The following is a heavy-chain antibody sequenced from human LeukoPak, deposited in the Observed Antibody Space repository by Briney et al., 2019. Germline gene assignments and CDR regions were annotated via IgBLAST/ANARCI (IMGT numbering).Heavy chain of an antibody. D-gene: IGHD6-19*01. Sequence: PGGSLRLSCAASGFTFSSYSMNWLRQAPGKGLEWVSSISSSSSYIYYADSVKGRFTISRDNAKNSLYLQMNSLRAEDTAVYYCVRAPPGTGWLIDHWGQGTLVAVSS. V-gene: IGHV3-21*01. CDR3: VRAPPGTGWLIDH. CDR1: GFTFSSYS. J-gene: IGHJ4*02. CDR2: ISSSSSYI.